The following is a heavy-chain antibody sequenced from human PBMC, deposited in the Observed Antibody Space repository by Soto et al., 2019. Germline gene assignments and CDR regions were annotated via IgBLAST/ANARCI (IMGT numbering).Heavy chain of an antibody. CDR1: GFTFSSYG. J-gene: IGHJ4*02. Sequence: EVQLVQSGGDLVQPGGSLRLSCAASGFTFSSYGMNWVRQAPGKGLEWLSYISSSTSTIYYADSVKGRFTISRDNAKSSLYLQMNSLRAEDTALYYCARGNLGGDDVWGQGSLVTVSS. D-gene: IGHD2-21*02. CDR3: ARGNLGGDDV. CDR2: ISSSTSTI. V-gene: IGHV3-48*01.